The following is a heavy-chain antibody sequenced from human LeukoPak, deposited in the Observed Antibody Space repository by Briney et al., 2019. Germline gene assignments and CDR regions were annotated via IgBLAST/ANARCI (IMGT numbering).Heavy chain of an antibody. CDR1: GGSVNSGSYY. V-gene: IGHV4-61*01. Sequence: SETLSLTCTVSGGSVNSGSYYWNWIRQPPGKGLEWIGYIYYSGSTNYNPSLKSRVTISVDTSKNQFSLKLSSVTAADTAVYYCARAAYSGSYHSDYWGQETLVTVSS. J-gene: IGHJ4*02. CDR3: ARAAYSGSYHSDY. CDR2: IYYSGST. D-gene: IGHD1-26*01.